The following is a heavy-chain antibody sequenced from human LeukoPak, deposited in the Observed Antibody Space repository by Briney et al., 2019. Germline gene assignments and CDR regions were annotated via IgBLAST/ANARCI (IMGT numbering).Heavy chain of an antibody. V-gene: IGHV3-30*03. D-gene: IGHD3-22*01. Sequence: PGRSLRLSCAASGFTFSSYGMHWVRQAPGKGLEWVAVISYDGSNKYYADSVKGRFTISRDNAKNTLYLQMNSLRAEDTAVYYCARAEPMRVNWFDPWGQGTLVTVSS. J-gene: IGHJ5*02. CDR1: GFTFSSYG. CDR2: ISYDGSNK. CDR3: ARAEPMRVNWFDP.